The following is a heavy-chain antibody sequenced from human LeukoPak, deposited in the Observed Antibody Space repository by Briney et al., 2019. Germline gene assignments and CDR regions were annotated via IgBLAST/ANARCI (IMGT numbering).Heavy chain of an antibody. V-gene: IGHV3-9*01. CDR2: INWNSASL. CDR1: GFSFDDFA. CDR3: TRDIPAQIAATGNY. D-gene: IGHD6-13*01. J-gene: IGHJ4*02. Sequence: GGSLRLSCAASGFSFDDFAMHWVRQAPGKGLEWVSGINWNSASLAYADSVKGRFTISRDNAKNSLHLQMNSLRTEDTALYYCTRDIPAQIAATGNYWGQGILVTVSS.